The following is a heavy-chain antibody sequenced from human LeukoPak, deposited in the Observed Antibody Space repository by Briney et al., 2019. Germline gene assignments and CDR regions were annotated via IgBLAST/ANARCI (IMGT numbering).Heavy chain of an antibody. CDR3: ARGMEGELLLGYFDY. V-gene: IGHV3-30-3*01. Sequence: PGGSLRLSCAASGFTFSSYAMHWVRQAPGKGLEWVAVTSYDGSNKYYADSVKGRFTISRDNSKNTLYLQMNSLRAEDTAVYYCARGMEGELLLGYFDYWGQGTLVTVSS. CDR1: GFTFSSYA. J-gene: IGHJ4*02. CDR2: TSYDGSNK. D-gene: IGHD1-26*01.